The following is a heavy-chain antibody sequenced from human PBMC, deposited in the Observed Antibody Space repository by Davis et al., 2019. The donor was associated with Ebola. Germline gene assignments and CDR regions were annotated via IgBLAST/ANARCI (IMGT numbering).Heavy chain of an antibody. J-gene: IGHJ4*02. CDR3: ARTGSSSDIADY. D-gene: IGHD6-6*01. CDR2: IYSSGGT. V-gene: IGHV4-61*09. Sequence: PSETLSLTCTVAGDSISSGSFYWNWLRQPAGKGLEWIGHIYSSGGTNYNPSLKSRVTISVDTSKNQFSLKLSSVTAADTAMYYCARTGSSSDIADYWGQGTLVTVSS. CDR1: GDSISSGSFY.